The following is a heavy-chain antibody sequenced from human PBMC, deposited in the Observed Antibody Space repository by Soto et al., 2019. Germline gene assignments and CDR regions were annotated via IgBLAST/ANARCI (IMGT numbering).Heavy chain of an antibody. CDR3: LLNYYDTSGSYPYYFDP. CDR2: IKSKADGGTT. J-gene: IGHJ4*02. Sequence: PGGSLILSCAASGGNCINAVMSWVRQAPGRGLEWVGRIKSKADGGTTDYAAPVQGRFSISRDDSKNTLYLQMNSLKTEDTAVYYCLLNYYDTSGSYPYYFDPWGQGTLVTVSS. V-gene: IGHV3-15*01. D-gene: IGHD3-22*01. CDR1: GGNCINAV.